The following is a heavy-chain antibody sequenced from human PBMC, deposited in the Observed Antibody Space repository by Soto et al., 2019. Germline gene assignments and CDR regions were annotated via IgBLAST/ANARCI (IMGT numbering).Heavy chain of an antibody. D-gene: IGHD5-12*01. CDR3: AREQGLRPGGGGTEPLDI. J-gene: IGHJ3*02. V-gene: IGHV1-46*03. CDR2: INPNGGST. Sequence: QVQLVQSGAEVKKPGASVKISCEASGYSFTSQYVHWVRQAPGQGLEWMGIINPNGGSTTYAQKFQGRGNMTRETATSTVYREVGRLTSGDPAVYFCAREQGLRPGGGGTEPLDIWGQGTMVTVAS. CDR1: GYSFTSQY.